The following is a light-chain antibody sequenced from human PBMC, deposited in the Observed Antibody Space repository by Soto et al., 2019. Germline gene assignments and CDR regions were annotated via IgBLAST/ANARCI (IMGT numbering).Light chain of an antibody. CDR1: TSNIGSNT. CDR2: SNN. Sequence: QSVLTQPPSASGAPGQRVTISCSGSTSNIGSNTVNWYQQLHGTAPELRMYSNNQRPSGVPDRFSGSKSGTSASLAISGLQSEDEAEYYCAAWDGSLNNVLFGGGTKVTVL. CDR3: AAWDGSLNNVL. J-gene: IGLJ2*01. V-gene: IGLV1-44*01.